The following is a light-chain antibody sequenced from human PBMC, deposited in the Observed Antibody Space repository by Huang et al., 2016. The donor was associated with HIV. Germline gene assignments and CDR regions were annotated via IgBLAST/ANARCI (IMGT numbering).Light chain of an antibody. V-gene: IGKV3-15*01. CDR2: GSS. J-gene: IGKJ2*01. Sequence: LLTQSPVTLSVSPGENVTLSCRASQSIANKLAWYQQRPGQAPSLLIYGSSTRIIYIPGRLNGSASGTQFTLTITSLQPDDFTVYYCQQYNVWPYTFGQGTKLEIK. CDR1: QSIANK. CDR3: QQYNVWPYT.